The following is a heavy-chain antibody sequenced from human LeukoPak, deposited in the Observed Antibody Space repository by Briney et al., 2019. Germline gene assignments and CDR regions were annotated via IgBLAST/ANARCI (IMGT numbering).Heavy chain of an antibody. Sequence: SETLSLTCSVSGGSISNYYWSWIRQPPGKGLEWIGYIYYSGRTNYNPSLMSRVTVSVDTSKNQFSLKLSSVTAADTAVYYCARSSTTMTTGDYWGSGTLVTVSS. V-gene: IGHV4-59*12. CDR3: ARSSTTMTTGDY. D-gene: IGHD4-17*01. CDR1: GGSISNYY. CDR2: IYYSGRT. J-gene: IGHJ4*02.